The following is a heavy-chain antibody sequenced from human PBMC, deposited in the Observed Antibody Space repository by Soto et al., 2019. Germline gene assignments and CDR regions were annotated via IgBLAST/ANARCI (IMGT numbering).Heavy chain of an antibody. CDR1: GFTFSSYA. D-gene: IGHD2-21*02. CDR3: ARNVTLNTMSGFDY. CDR2: ISGSGST. Sequence: PGGSLRLSCAASGFTFSSYAMSWVRQAPGKGVEWVSAISGSGSTYYADSVRGRFTISGDNAKNSLYLQMNSLRDEDTALYYCARNVTLNTMSGFDYWGLGTLVTVSA. J-gene: IGHJ4*02. V-gene: IGHV3-23*01.